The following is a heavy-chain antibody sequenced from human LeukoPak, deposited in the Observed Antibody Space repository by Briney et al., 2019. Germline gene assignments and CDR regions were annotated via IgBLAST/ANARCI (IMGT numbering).Heavy chain of an antibody. CDR1: GYSFTDFF. CDR2: INPNSGGT. V-gene: IGHV1-2*06. D-gene: IGHD1-1*01. Sequence: GASVKVSCKASGYSFTDFFIHWVRQAPGQGLEWMGRINPNSGGTNYAQKFQGRVTMTRDTSISTAYMELSRLRSDDTAVYYCARTTGDAFDIWGQGTMATVSS. J-gene: IGHJ3*02. CDR3: ARTTGDAFDI.